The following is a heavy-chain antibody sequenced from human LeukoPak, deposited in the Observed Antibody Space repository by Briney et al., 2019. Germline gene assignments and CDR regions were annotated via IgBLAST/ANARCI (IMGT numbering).Heavy chain of an antibody. Sequence: GASVKASCKASGGTFSSYAISWVRQAPGQGLEWMGRIIPILGIANYAQKFQGRVTITADKSTSTAYMELSSLRSEDTAVYYCAREASSGWSQGLDYRGQGTLVTVSS. CDR3: AREASSGWSQGLDY. CDR2: IIPILGIA. CDR1: GGTFSSYA. V-gene: IGHV1-69*04. D-gene: IGHD6-19*01. J-gene: IGHJ4*02.